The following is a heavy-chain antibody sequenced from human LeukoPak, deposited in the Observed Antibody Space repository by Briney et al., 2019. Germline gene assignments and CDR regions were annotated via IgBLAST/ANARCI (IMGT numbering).Heavy chain of an antibody. CDR3: ARDWGASGWYNWFDP. Sequence: PGGSLRLSCATSGFTLSSYGMHWVRQAPGKGLDWVAIIAHDGVNKYYTDSVKGRFTISRDNSGNTLFLQMSSLRPEDTAVYYCARDWGASGWYNWFDPWGQGILVTVSS. J-gene: IGHJ5*02. D-gene: IGHD6-19*01. V-gene: IGHV3-30*03. CDR1: GFTLSSYG. CDR2: IAHDGVNK.